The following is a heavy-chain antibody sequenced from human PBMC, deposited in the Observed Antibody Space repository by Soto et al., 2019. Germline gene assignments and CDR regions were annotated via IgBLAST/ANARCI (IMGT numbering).Heavy chain of an antibody. CDR2: IYPGDSDT. V-gene: IGHV5-51*01. J-gene: IGHJ3*02. D-gene: IGHD4-17*01. CDR1: GYSFTSYW. CDR3: ARPPETTVTTYGDAFDI. Sequence: GESLKISCKGSGYSFTSYWIGWVRQMPGKGLEWMGIIYPGDSDTRYSPSFQGQVTISADKSISTAYLQWSSLKASDTAMYYCARPPETTVTTYGDAFDIWGQGTMVTVSS.